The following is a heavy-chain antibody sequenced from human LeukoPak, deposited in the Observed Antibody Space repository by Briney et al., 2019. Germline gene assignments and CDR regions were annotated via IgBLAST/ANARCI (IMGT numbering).Heavy chain of an antibody. J-gene: IGHJ6*04. Sequence: PSETLSLTCTVSGGSISSYYWSWIRQPPGKGLEWIGYIYYSGSTNYNPSLKSRVTISVDTSKNQFSLKLSSVTAADTAVYYCARAAPFGRGCYRGMGVGGKGTTVTVSS. CDR1: GGSISSYY. D-gene: IGHD3-16*02. CDR3: ARAAPFGRGCYRGMGV. V-gene: IGHV4-59*01. CDR2: IYYSGST.